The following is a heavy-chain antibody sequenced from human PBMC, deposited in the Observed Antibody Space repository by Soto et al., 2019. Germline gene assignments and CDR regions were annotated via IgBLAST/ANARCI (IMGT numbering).Heavy chain of an antibody. CDR2: VSGAASHT. CDR1: GFTPTTTP. CDR3: ATSFRYFDN. J-gene: IGHJ4*02. Sequence: GGSLRLSCAGSGFTPTTTPLSWVRQPPGKGLEWVATVSGAASHTYYADSVRGRFFISRDNSKNTVTLQMNNLTVDDTAVYYCATSFRYFDNWGQGTRVTVSS. D-gene: IGHD3-9*01. V-gene: IGHV3-23*01.